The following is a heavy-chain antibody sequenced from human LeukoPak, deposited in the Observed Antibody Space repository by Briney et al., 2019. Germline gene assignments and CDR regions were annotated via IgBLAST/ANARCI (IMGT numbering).Heavy chain of an antibody. J-gene: IGHJ6*03. CDR2: ISGNGGST. CDR1: GFTFSSYG. D-gene: IGHD6-13*01. V-gene: IGHV3-23*01. CDR3: AKGHSSSWPYYYYYMDV. Sequence: GGSLRLSCAASGFTFSSYGMSWVRQAPGKVLEGVSAISGNGGSTYYEDTVKGRFTISRDNSKNTMYLKMNSLRAEDTAVYYCAKGHSSSWPYYYYYMDVWGKGTTVTISS.